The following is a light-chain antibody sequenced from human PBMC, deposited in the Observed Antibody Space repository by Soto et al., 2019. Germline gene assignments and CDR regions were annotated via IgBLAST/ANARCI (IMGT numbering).Light chain of an antibody. CDR2: YDS. J-gene: IGLJ2*01. CDR1: NIGSKS. Sequence: SYELTQPPSVSVAPGKTARITCGGNNIGSKSVHWYQQKPGQAPVLVIYYDSDRPSGIPERFSGSNSGNTATLTATLTISSVEAGDEADYYCQVWDSSSDHVVFGGGTQLTVL. CDR3: QVWDSSSDHVV. V-gene: IGLV3-21*04.